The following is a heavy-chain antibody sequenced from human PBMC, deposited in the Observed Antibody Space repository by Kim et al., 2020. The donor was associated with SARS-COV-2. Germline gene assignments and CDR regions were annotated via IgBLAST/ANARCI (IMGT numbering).Heavy chain of an antibody. CDR2: ISSSSSYI. Sequence: WGSLRLSCAASGFTFSSYSMNWVRQAPGKGLEWVSSISSSSSYIYYADSVKGRFTISRDNAKNSLYLQMNSLRAEDTAVYYCARVRDGSTIIGIYYYYGMDVWGQGTTVTVSS. CDR1: GFTFSSYS. J-gene: IGHJ6*02. D-gene: IGHD3-3*01. CDR3: ARVRDGSTIIGIYYYYGMDV. V-gene: IGHV3-21*01.